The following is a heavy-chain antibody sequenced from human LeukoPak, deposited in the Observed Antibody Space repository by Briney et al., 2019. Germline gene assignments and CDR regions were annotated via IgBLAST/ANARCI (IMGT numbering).Heavy chain of an antibody. D-gene: IGHD3-10*01. V-gene: IGHV3-74*01. Sequence: GGSLRLSCGASGVTFGTYWMHWVRQAPGKGLGWVSGINSDGGTTTYADSVKGRFTISRDNAKNTLYLQMNNLRTEDTAIYYCATDSYVSGSYYRLFYWGQGTLVTVSS. CDR3: ATDSYVSGSYYRLFY. CDR1: GVTFGTYW. CDR2: INSDGGTT. J-gene: IGHJ4*02.